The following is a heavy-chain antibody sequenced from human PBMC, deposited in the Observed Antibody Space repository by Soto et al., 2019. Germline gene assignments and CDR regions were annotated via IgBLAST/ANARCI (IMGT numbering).Heavy chain of an antibody. CDR1: GFTFSSYA. CDR3: ANPRTNGVWLLAQYYYYGMDV. Sequence: PGGSLRLSCAASGFTFSSYAMSWFRQAPGKGLEWVSAISGSGGSTYYADSVKGRFTISRDNSKNTLYLQMNSLRAEDTAVYYCANPRTNGVWLLAQYYYYGMDVWGQGTTVTVSS. CDR2: ISGSGGST. D-gene: IGHD2-8*01. J-gene: IGHJ6*02. V-gene: IGHV3-23*01.